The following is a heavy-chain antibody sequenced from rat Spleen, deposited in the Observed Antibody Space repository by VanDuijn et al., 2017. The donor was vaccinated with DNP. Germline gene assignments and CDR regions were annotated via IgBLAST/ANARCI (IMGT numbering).Heavy chain of an antibody. CDR1: GLPFSDYD. V-gene: IGHV5-20*01. Sequence: EVQLVESGGGLVQPGRSLKLSCAASGLPFSDYDMAWVRQSPTKGLEWVASISPTGGRTYYCDSVKGRFTVSRDNAKSSLYLQMDSLRSEDIATYYCAREDYATTFAYWGQGTLVTVSS. CDR3: AREDYATTFAY. D-gene: IGHD1-11*01. J-gene: IGHJ3*01. CDR2: ISPTGGRT.